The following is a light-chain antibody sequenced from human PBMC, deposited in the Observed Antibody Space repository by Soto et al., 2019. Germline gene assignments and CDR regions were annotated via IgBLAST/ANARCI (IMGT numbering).Light chain of an antibody. V-gene: IGKV1-5*01. CDR2: DAS. CDR1: QNIRRR. CDR3: QHYNGY. J-gene: IGKJ2*01. Sequence: DMPMTQSPTTLSASVGDRVTITCRASQNIRRRLAWYQQKPGKAPKVLIYDASTLESGVPSRFSGSGFGTEFTHTISSLQPDDFATYYCQHYNGYFGQGTKLEIK.